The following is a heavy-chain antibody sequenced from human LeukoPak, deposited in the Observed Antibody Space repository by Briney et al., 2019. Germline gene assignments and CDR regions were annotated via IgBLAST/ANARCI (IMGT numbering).Heavy chain of an antibody. CDR1: GFAFSTYA. J-gene: IGHJ3*02. CDR3: ARDRWLPLPDI. V-gene: IGHV3-30-3*01. D-gene: IGHD5-12*01. CDR2: ISYDGNIK. Sequence: PGGSLRLSCAASGFAFSTYAIQWVRQAPGKGLEWVALISYDGNIKFYADSVKGRSTISRDNSNNTVSLQMNSLRAEDTAVYYCARDRWLPLPDIWGQGTMVTVSS.